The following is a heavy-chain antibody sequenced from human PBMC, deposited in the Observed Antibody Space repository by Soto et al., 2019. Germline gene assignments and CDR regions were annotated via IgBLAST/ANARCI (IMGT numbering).Heavy chain of an antibody. CDR3: ARLKQQLDPFYYYYYMDV. CDR2: IYYSGST. J-gene: IGHJ6*03. D-gene: IGHD6-13*01. V-gene: IGHV4-59*01. Sequence: SETLSLTCTVSGGSISSYYWSWIRQPPGKGLEWIGYIYYSGSTNYNPSLKSRVTISVDTSKNQFSLKLSSVTAADTAVYYCARLKQQLDPFYYYYYMDVWGKGTTVTVS. CDR1: GGSISSYY.